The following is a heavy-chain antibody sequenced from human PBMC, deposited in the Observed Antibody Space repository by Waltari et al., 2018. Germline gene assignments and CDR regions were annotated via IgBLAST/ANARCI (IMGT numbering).Heavy chain of an antibody. J-gene: IGHJ3*02. CDR2: IYYSGST. D-gene: IGHD3-22*01. V-gene: IGHV4-59*11. CDR3: ARAYYYDSSGYLSDAFDI. Sequence: QVQLQESGPGLVKPSETLSLTCTVSGGSISSHYWSWIRQPPGKGLEWIGYIYYSGSTNYNPSLKGRVTISVDTSKNQFSLKLSSVTAADTAVYYCARAYYYDSSGYLSDAFDIWGQGTMVTVSS. CDR1: GGSISSHY.